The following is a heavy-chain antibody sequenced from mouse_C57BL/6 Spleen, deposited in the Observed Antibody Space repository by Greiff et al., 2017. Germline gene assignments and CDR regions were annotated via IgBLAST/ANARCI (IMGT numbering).Heavy chain of an antibody. CDR2: IYPGDGDT. CDR1: GYAFSSYW. CDR3: ARQGDDGSSPYWYFDV. D-gene: IGHD1-1*01. V-gene: IGHV1-80*01. Sequence: SGAELVKPGASVKISCKASGYAFSSYWMNWVKQRPGKGLEWIGQIYPGDGDTNYNGKFKGKATLTADKSSSTAYMQLSSLTSEDSAVYFCARQGDDGSSPYWYFDVWGTGTTVTVSS. J-gene: IGHJ1*03.